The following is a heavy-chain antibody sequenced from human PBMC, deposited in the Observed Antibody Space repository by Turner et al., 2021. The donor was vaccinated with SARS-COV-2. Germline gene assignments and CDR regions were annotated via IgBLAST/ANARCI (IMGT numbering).Heavy chain of an antibody. D-gene: IGHD5-18*01. CDR3: ARLMDTAMDYYGMDV. J-gene: IGHJ6*02. Sequence: QLQLPESGPRLLKPSEPLSLTCTVPGGSISSSSYYWGWIRQPPGKGLEWIGNIYYSGITYYNPSLKSRVTISVDTSKNQFSLKLSSVTAADTAVYYCARLMDTAMDYYGMDVWGQGTTVTVSS. CDR1: GGSISSSSYY. CDR2: IYYSGIT. V-gene: IGHV4-39*01.